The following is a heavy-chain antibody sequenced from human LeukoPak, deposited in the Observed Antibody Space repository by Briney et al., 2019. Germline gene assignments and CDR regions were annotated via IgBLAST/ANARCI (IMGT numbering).Heavy chain of an antibody. CDR3: AKDSGSYPMGGAFDI. CDR1: GFTFDDYA. Sequence: PGRSPRLSCAASGFTFDDYAMHWVRQAPGKGLEWVSGISWNSGSIGYADSVKGRFTISRDNAKNSLYLQMNSLRAEDMALYYCAKDSGSYPMGGAFDIWGQGTMVTVSS. J-gene: IGHJ3*02. CDR2: ISWNSGSI. D-gene: IGHD1-26*01. V-gene: IGHV3-9*03.